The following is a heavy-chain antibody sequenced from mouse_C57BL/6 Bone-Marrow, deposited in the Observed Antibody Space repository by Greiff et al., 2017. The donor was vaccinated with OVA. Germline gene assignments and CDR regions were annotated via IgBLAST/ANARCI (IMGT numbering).Heavy chain of an antibody. CDR3: ARRIYYYGRSYVCYAMDY. CDR2: IYPRSGNT. Sequence: QVQLQQSGAELARPGASVKLSCKASGYTFTSYGISWVKQRTGQGLEWIGEIYPRSGNTYYNEKFKGKATLTADKSSSTAYMELRSLTSEDSAVYFCARRIYYYGRSYVCYAMDYWGQGTSVTVSS. J-gene: IGHJ4*01. CDR1: GYTFTSYG. D-gene: IGHD1-1*01. V-gene: IGHV1-81*01.